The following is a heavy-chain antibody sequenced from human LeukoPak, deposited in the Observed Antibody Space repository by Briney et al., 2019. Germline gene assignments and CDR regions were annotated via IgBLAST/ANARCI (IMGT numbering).Heavy chain of an antibody. CDR1: GGSISSSSYY. CDR2: IYTSGST. D-gene: IGHD3-10*01. Sequence: PSETLSLTCTVSGGSISSSSYYWSWIRQPAGKGLEWIGRIYTSGSTNYNPSLKSRVTISVDTSKNQFSLKLSSVTAADTAVYYCARDQSGWFDPWGQGTLVTVSS. J-gene: IGHJ5*02. V-gene: IGHV4-61*02. CDR3: ARDQSGWFDP.